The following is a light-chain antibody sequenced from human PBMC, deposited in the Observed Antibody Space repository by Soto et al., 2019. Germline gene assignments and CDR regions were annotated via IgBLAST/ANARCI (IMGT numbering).Light chain of an antibody. CDR2: GAS. Sequence: EIVMTQSTATLSVSPGERATLSCRASQSVSSNLAWYQQKPGQAPRLLIYGASTRDTGIPARFSGSGSGTEFSLTISRLRSEDFAVFYCQQYNKWPPYTFGQGTKLEIK. CDR1: QSVSSN. V-gene: IGKV3-15*01. CDR3: QQYNKWPPYT. J-gene: IGKJ2*01.